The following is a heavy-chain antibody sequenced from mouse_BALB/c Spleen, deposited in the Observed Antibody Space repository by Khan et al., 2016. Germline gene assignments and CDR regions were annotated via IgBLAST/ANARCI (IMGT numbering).Heavy chain of an antibody. J-gene: IGHJ2*01. CDR2: ILPGSGST. Sequence: QVQLKESGAELMKPGASVKISCRATGYTFSSYWIEWIKQRPGHGLEWIGQILPGSGSTHDNENFKGKATFTADTSYNTVYMQLSSLTSEDSAVYYCARTWAVDYWGQGTTLTVSS. CDR1: GYTFSSYW. D-gene: IGHD4-1*01. CDR3: ARTWAVDY. V-gene: IGHV1-9*01.